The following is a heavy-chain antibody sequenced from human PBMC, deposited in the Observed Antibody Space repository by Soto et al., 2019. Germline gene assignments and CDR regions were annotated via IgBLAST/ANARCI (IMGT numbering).Heavy chain of an antibody. CDR2: IIPIFGTA. J-gene: IGHJ3*02. D-gene: IGHD3-10*01. CDR3: ARAVRGVAWDAFDI. Sequence: QVQLVQSGAEVKKPGSSVKVSCKASGGTFSSYAIAWGRQAPGKGLGWMGGIIPIFGTANYAQKFQGRVTITADESTSTAYMELSSLRSEDTAVYYCARAVRGVAWDAFDIWGQGTMVTVSS. CDR1: GGTFSSYA. V-gene: IGHV1-69*01.